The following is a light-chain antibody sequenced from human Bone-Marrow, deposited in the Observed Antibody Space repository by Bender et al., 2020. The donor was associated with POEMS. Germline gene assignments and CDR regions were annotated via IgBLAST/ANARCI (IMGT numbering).Light chain of an antibody. V-gene: IGLV2-14*01. Sequence: QSALTQPASVSGSPGQSITISCTGTSSDVGGYDYVSWYQQHPGKAPKLMIYDVNNRPSGVSNRFSASKSGNLAFLTISGLQTEDEADYYCCSFAGGPYVFGTGT. CDR1: SSDVGGYDY. CDR2: DVN. CDR3: CSFAGGPYV. J-gene: IGLJ1*01.